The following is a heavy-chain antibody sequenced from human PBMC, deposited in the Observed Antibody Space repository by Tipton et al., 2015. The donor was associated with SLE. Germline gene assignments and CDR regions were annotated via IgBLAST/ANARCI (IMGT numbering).Heavy chain of an antibody. CDR2: ISGSGDST. Sequence: GSLRLSCAASGFTFSSYAMNWVRQAPGRGLHWISGISGSGDSTYHVDSVKGRFTISRDNSKNTLFLQMDSLTGEDTAVYYCAKDTGLYHDAFDIWGQGTMVTVSS. V-gene: IGHV3-23*01. J-gene: IGHJ3*02. CDR1: GFTFSSYA. D-gene: IGHD2-2*01. CDR3: AKDTGLYHDAFDI.